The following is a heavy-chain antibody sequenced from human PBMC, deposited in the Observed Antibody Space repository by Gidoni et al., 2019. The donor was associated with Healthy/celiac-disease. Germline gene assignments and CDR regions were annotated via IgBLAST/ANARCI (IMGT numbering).Heavy chain of an antibody. Sequence: QLQLQESGPGLVKPSETLSLTCTVSGGSISRRRYYWGWIRQPPGKGLEWIGSIYYSGSTYYNPSLKSRVTISVDTSKNQFSLKLSSVTAADTAVYYCAGLTRPERGYSGYDSDPYQYDAFDIWGQGTMVTVSS. J-gene: IGHJ3*02. D-gene: IGHD5-12*01. CDR3: AGLTRPERGYSGYDSDPYQYDAFDI. CDR1: GGSISRRRYY. CDR2: IYYSGST. V-gene: IGHV4-39*01.